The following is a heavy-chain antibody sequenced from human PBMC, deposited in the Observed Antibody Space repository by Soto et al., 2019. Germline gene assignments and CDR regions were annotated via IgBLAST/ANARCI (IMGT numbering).Heavy chain of an antibody. CDR2: ISGSGGST. CDR1: GFTFSSYA. V-gene: IGHV3-23*01. CDR3: AKDSPVGAIPGPFDY. J-gene: IGHJ4*02. D-gene: IGHD1-26*01. Sequence: GALRLFCAASGFTFSSYAMSWVRQAPGKGLEWVSAISGSGGSTYYADSVKGRFTISRDNSKNTLYLQMNSLRAEDTAVYYCAKDSPVGAIPGPFDYWGQGTLVTVSS.